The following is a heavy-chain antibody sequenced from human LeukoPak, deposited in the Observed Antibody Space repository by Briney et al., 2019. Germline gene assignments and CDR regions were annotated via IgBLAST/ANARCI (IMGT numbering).Heavy chain of an antibody. V-gene: IGHV4-4*02. Sequence: SETLSLTCAVSGGSISSDKWWTWVRQSPGRGLEWIGEVQHRKNANYSPSLKSRVTISVDKSKNQFSLKLSSVTAADTAVYYCARVSHPKGGYFDYWGQGTLVTVSS. J-gene: IGHJ4*02. D-gene: IGHD3-16*01. CDR2: VQHRKNA. CDR3: ARVSHPKGGYFDY. CDR1: GGSISSDKW.